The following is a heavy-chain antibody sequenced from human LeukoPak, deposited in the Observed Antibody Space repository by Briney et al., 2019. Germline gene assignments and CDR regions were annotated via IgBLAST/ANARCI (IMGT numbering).Heavy chain of an antibody. D-gene: IGHD1-26*01. CDR1: GFTFDDYG. Sequence: GGSLRLSCAASGFTFDDYGMSWVRQAPGKGLEWVSGINWNGGSTGYADSVKGRFTISRDNAKNSLYLQMNCLRAEDTAVYYCARRRDSGSLQHFDYWGQGTLVTVSS. CDR3: ARRRDSGSLQHFDY. CDR2: INWNGGST. V-gene: IGHV3-20*04. J-gene: IGHJ4*02.